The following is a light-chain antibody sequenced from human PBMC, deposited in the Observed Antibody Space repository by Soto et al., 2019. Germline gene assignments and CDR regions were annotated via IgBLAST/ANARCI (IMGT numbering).Light chain of an antibody. CDR3: QQYNNWPPIT. CDR1: QSVSGN. V-gene: IGKV3-15*01. J-gene: IGKJ3*01. CDR2: AAS. Sequence: EIVMTQSPATLSVSPGERATLSCRASQSVSGNLAWYQQKPGQAPRLLIYAASTSATGIPARFSGNGSGTEFTLTISSLQSEDFAVYYCQQYNNWPPITFGPGTKVDIK.